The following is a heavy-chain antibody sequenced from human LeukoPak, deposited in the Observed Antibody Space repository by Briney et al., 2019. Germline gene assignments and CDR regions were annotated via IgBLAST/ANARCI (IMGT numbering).Heavy chain of an antibody. CDR3: ARALPDWFDP. Sequence: SETLSFTCTVSGGSISSGSYYWSWIRQPAGKGLEWIGRIYTSGSTNYNPSLKSRVTISVDTSKNQFSLKLSSVTAADTAVYYCARALPDWFDPWGQGTLVTVSS. CDR1: GGSISSGSYY. CDR2: IYTSGST. J-gene: IGHJ5*02. V-gene: IGHV4-61*02.